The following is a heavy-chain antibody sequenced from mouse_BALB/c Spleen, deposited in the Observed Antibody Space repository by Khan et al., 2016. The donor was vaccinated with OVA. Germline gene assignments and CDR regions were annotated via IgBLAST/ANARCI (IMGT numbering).Heavy chain of an antibody. J-gene: IGHJ3*01. CDR1: GYSFTDYT. Sequence: VQLQQSGPELVKPGDSMKISCKASGYSFTDYTLNWVKQSHGKTLEWIGLINPYNGVSNYNQKFKGKATLTVDKSSSPAYMELLSLTSEDSAVYYCARSGYGGFAYWGQGTLVTVSA. D-gene: IGHD1-2*01. CDR2: INPYNGVS. CDR3: ARSGYGGFAY. V-gene: IGHV1-31*01.